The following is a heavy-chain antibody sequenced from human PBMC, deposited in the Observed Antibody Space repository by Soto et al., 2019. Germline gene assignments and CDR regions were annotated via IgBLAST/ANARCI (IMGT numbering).Heavy chain of an antibody. CDR3: ARDHGGRYGSGWYAVNWFDP. Sequence: SQTLSLTCAISGDSVSSNSAAWNWIRQSPSRGLEWLGRTYYRSKWYNDYAVSVKSRITINPDTSKNQFSLQLNSVTPEDTAVYYCARDHGGRYGSGWYAVNWFDPWGQGTLVTVSS. V-gene: IGHV6-1*01. D-gene: IGHD6-19*01. CDR1: GDSVSSNSAA. J-gene: IGHJ5*02. CDR2: TYYRSKWYN.